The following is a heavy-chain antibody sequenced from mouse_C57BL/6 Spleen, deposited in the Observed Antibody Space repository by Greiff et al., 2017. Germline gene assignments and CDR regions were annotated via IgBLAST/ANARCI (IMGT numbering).Heavy chain of an antibody. CDR2: ISDGGSYT. D-gene: IGHD2-3*01. Sequence: EVHLVESGGGLVKPGGSLKLSCAASGFTFSSYAMSWVRQTPEKRLEWVATISDGGSYTYYPDNVKGRFTISRDNAKNNLYLQMSHLKSEDTAMYYCARADGYYGFAYWGQGTLVTVSA. V-gene: IGHV5-4*01. CDR3: ARADGYYGFAY. J-gene: IGHJ3*01. CDR1: GFTFSSYA.